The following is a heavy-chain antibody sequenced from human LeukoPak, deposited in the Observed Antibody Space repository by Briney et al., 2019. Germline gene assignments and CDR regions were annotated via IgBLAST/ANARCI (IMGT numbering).Heavy chain of an antibody. J-gene: IGHJ4*02. Sequence: SQTLSLTCTVSGGSISSGGYYWSWIRQAPGKGLEWIGEINHSGSSGITNYNQSLKSRVTISVDTSRKQFFLKLSSVTVADTAVYYCARGRSNRDSWGQGTLVTVSS. CDR1: GGSISSGGYY. CDR3: ARGRSNRDS. V-gene: IGHV4-30-2*01. CDR2: INHSGSSGIT.